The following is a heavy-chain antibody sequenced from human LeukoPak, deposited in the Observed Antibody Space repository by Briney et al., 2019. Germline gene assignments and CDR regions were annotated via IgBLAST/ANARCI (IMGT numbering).Heavy chain of an antibody. D-gene: IGHD3-10*01. Sequence: GGSLRLSCAASGFTFSSYAMSWVRQAPGKGLEWVSAISGSGGSTYYADSVKGRFTISRDNSKNTLYLQMNSLRAEDTAVYYCAKVGLTMVRGVMYFDLWGRGTLVTVSS. CDR1: GFTFSSYA. V-gene: IGHV3-23*01. J-gene: IGHJ2*01. CDR3: AKVGLTMVRGVMYFDL. CDR2: ISGSGGST.